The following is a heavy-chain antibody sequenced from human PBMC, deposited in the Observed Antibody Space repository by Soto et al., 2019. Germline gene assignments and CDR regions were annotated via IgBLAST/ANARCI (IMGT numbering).Heavy chain of an antibody. V-gene: IGHV1-46*01. Sequence: ASVKVSCKTSGYPFTDYFIHWVRQAPGQGLEWMGIISLYHHSTSYAQKFQGRLTVTADTSTTTVYMDLSSLTSEDSAVYWCARELYSCGGDCPYYMDCWG. D-gene: IGHD2-21*02. J-gene: IGHJ6*03. CDR1: GYPFTDYF. CDR3: ARELYSCGGDCPYYMDC. CDR2: ISLYHHST.